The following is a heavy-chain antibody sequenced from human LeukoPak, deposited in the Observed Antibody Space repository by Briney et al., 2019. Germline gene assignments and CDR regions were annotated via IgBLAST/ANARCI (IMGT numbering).Heavy chain of an antibody. V-gene: IGHV4-4*07. D-gene: IGHD3-10*01. CDR1: GGSISSYY. Sequence: SETLSLTCTVSGGSISSYYWSWIRQPAGKGLEWIGRIYTSGSTNYNPSLKSRVTMSVDTSKSQFSLKLSSVTAADTAVYYCARAHGSPSVRLFDTWGQGTLVTVSS. CDR2: IYTSGST. CDR3: ARAHGSPSVRLFDT. J-gene: IGHJ4*02.